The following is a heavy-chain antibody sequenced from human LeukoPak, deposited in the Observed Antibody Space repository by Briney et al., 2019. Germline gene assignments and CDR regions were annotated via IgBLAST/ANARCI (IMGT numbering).Heavy chain of an antibody. Sequence: PSATLSLTCTVSGASMTFTHYYWVWVRQPPGKGLEWIGTINYYGSTYYNPSLKSRVSISLDTSKSQFSLNLGSVTAADTAVYYCARLTLLRYFDWLGYYYYYYMDVWGKGTTVTISS. CDR1: GASMTFTHYY. CDR3: ARLTLLRYFDWLGYYYYYYMDV. V-gene: IGHV4-39*01. D-gene: IGHD3-9*01. CDR2: INYYGST. J-gene: IGHJ6*03.